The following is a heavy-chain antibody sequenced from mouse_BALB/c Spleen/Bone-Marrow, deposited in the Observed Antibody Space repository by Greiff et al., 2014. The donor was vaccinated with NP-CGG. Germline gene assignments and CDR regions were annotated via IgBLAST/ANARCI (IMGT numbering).Heavy chain of an antibody. V-gene: IGHV1S132*01. CDR2: IFPGTGTT. D-gene: IGHD3-2*01. Sequence: LQQSGAELVKPGASVKLSCKTSGYTFTSYWIQWVKQRPGQGLGWIGEIFPGTGTTYYNEKFKGKATLTIDTSPSTAYMQLSSLTSEDSAVYFCASRDSSGYVPDYWGQGTTLTVSS. J-gene: IGHJ2*01. CDR3: ASRDSSGYVPDY. CDR1: GYTFTSYW.